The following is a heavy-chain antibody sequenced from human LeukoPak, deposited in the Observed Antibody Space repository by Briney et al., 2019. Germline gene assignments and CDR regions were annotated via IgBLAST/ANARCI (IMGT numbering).Heavy chain of an antibody. CDR3: ARGDYGGDYFDY. Sequence: GGSLRLSCEVSGFTFSDHYMSWIRQAPGKRLEWVSYISSGSTYANYADSVEGRFTISRDNAKNSLYLQMNSLRAEDTAVYYCARGDYGGDYFDYWGQGTLVTVSS. J-gene: IGHJ4*02. CDR2: ISSGSTYA. CDR1: GFTFSDHY. D-gene: IGHD4-23*01. V-gene: IGHV3-11*05.